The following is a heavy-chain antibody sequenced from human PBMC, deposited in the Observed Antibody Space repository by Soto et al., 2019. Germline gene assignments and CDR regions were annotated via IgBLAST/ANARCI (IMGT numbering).Heavy chain of an antibody. J-gene: IGHJ4*02. CDR2: ISSNGGST. V-gene: IGHV3-64D*08. Sequence: GGSLRLSCSASGFTFSSYAMHWVRQAPGKGLEYVSAISSNGGSTYYADSVKGRFTISRDNSKNTLYLQMSSLRAEDTAVYYCVKDSYYYDSSGYGNDYWGQGTLVTVSS. D-gene: IGHD3-22*01. CDR1: GFTFSSYA. CDR3: VKDSYYYDSSGYGNDY.